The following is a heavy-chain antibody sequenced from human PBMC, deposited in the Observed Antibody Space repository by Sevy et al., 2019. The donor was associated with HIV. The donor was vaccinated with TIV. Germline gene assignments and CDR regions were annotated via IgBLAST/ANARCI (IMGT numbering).Heavy chain of an antibody. CDR3: ARDPTDHPSYYYLYGLDA. V-gene: IGHV3-30*04. J-gene: IGHJ6*02. CDR1: GFPFGSYS. CDR2: ISYDGDNK. Sequence: AGSLRLSCAASGFPFGSYSMHWVRHAAGKVLEWVAVISYDGDNKLYADSVKGRFTISRDNSKRTLYLVMNSLRTEDTAVYFCARDPTDHPSYYYLYGLDAWGQGTTVTVSS.